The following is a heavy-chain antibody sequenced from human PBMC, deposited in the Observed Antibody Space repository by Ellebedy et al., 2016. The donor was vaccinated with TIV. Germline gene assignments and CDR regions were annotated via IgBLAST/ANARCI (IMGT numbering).Heavy chain of an antibody. CDR3: ARRVGFDF. V-gene: IGHV3-11*01. CDR2: ISNTNSGSTT. D-gene: IGHD1-26*01. Sequence: GGSLRLSCTVSGGSVSSGSYYWSWIRQAPGKGLEWVSYISNTNSGSTTYYADSVRGRFTISRDNANNSVYLQMNSLRAEDTAVYYCARRVGFDFWGQGALVTVSS. CDR1: GGSVSSGSYY. J-gene: IGHJ4*02.